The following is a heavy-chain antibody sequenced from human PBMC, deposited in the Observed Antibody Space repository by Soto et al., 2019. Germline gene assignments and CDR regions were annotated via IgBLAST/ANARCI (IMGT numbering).Heavy chain of an antibody. J-gene: IGHJ3*02. D-gene: IGHD3-16*01. CDR2: IYYSGST. CDR3: ARNPLKGGASTFDI. V-gene: IGHV4-39*01. CDR1: GGSISSSSYY. Sequence: PSETLSLTCTVSGGSISSSSYYWGWIRQPPGKGLEWIGSIYYSGSTYYNPSLKSRVTISVDTSKNQFSLKLSSVAAADTAVYYCARNPLKGGASTFDIWGQGTMVTVSS.